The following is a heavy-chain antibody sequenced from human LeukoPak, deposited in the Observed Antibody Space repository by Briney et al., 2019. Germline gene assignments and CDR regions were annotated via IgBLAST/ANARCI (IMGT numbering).Heavy chain of an antibody. V-gene: IGHV4-4*07. CDR1: GGSINNNY. Sequence: SETLSLTCTVSGGSINNNYWGWIRQPAGKGLEWIGRIYTSGSTNYNPSLKSRVTMSVDTSKNQFSLKLSSVTAADTAVYYCASSSSRSTKNTKAFDIWGQGTMVTVSS. J-gene: IGHJ3*02. CDR2: IYTSGST. D-gene: IGHD2-2*01. CDR3: ASSSSRSTKNTKAFDI.